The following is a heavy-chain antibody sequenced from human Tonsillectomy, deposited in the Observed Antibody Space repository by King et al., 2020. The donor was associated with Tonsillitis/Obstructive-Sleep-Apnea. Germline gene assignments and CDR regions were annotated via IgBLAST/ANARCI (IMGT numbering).Heavy chain of an antibody. CDR2: ISYDGSNK. D-gene: IGHD3-3*01. J-gene: IGHJ4*02. V-gene: IGHV3-30*04. CDR3: ARGIGITIFGVAGDY. Sequence: VQLVESGGGVVQPGRSLRLSCAASGFTFSSYAMHWVRQAPGKGLEWVAVISYDGSNKYYADSVKGRFTISRDNSKNTLYLQMNSLRAEDTAVNYCARGIGITIFGVAGDYWGQGTLVTVSS. CDR1: GFTFSSYA.